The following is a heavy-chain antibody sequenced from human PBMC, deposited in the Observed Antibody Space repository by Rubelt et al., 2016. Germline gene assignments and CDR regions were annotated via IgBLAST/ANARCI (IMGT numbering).Heavy chain of an antibody. D-gene: IGHD3-10*01. J-gene: IGHJ4*02. Sequence: LPCVRQAPGKGLEWVAVISYDGSNKYYADSVQGRFTISRDNSKNTLYLQMNSLRAEDTAVYYCARDRGVNDAGTGTFDYWGQGTLVTVSS. V-gene: IGHV3-30*04. CDR3: ARDRGVNDAGTGTFDY. CDR2: ISYDGSNK.